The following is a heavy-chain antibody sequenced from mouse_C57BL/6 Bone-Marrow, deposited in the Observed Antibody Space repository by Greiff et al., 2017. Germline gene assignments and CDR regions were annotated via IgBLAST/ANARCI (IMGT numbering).Heavy chain of an antibody. J-gene: IGHJ2*01. Sequence: QVQLQQPGAELVKPGASVKLSCKASGYTFTSYWMHWVKQRPGQGLEWIGMIHPNSGSTNYNEKFKSKATLTVDKSSSTAYMQLSSLTSEDFAVYYCARFTTVVDFDYWGQGTTLTVSS. CDR3: ARFTTVVDFDY. V-gene: IGHV1-64*01. CDR1: GYTFTSYW. D-gene: IGHD1-1*01. CDR2: IHPNSGST.